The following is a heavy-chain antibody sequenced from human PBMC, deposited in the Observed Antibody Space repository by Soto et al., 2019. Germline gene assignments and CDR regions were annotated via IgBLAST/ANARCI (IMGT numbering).Heavy chain of an antibody. CDR1: GGTFSSYA. CDR2: INPNSGGT. D-gene: IGHD4-17*01. V-gene: IGHV1-2*04. J-gene: IGHJ4*02. Sequence: ASVKVSCKASGGTFSSYAISWVRQAPGQGLEWMGWINPNSGGTNYAQKFQGWVTMTRDTSISTAYMELSRLRSDDTAVYYCARDGDYVYDYWGQGTLVTVSS. CDR3: ARDGDYVYDY.